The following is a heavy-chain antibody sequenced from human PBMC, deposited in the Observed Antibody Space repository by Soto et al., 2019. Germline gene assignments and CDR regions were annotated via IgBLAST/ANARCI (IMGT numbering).Heavy chain of an antibody. Sequence: GGSLRLSCAASGFNFSNFSINWVRQAPGKGLEWLSYISTNSSVKYYADSVKGRFTISRDNARNTLYLQMNSLRAEDTAVYYCARDLSGRADVWGQGTTVTVSS. CDR1: GFNFSNFS. CDR3: ARDLSGRADV. D-gene: IGHD3-10*01. CDR2: ISTNSSVK. V-gene: IGHV3-48*04. J-gene: IGHJ6*02.